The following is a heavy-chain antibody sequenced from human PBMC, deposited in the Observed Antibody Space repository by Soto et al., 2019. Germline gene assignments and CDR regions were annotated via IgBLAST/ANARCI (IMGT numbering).Heavy chain of an antibody. V-gene: IGHV1-69*12. CDR2: IIPIFGTA. J-gene: IGHJ6*02. D-gene: IGHD6-13*01. Sequence: QVQLVQSGAEVKKPGSSVKVSCKASGGTFSSYAISWVRQAPGQGLEWMGGIIPIFGTANYAQKFQGRVTITADEATRTAYMELSSLRSEHTAVYYCASAKRQQLDYYYYGMDVWGQGTTVTVSS. CDR1: GGTFSSYA. CDR3: ASAKRQQLDYYYYGMDV.